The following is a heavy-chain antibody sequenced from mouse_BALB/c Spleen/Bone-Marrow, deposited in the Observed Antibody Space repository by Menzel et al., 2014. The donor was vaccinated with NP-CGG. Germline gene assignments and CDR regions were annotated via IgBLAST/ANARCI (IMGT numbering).Heavy chain of an antibody. CDR2: IDPANGNT. CDR3: AYGSSYDYFDY. CDR1: GFNIKDTY. J-gene: IGHJ2*01. Sequence: VQLQQSGAELVKPGASVKLSCTASGFNIKDTYMHWVKQRPEQGLEWIGRIDPANGNTKYDPKFQGKATITADTSSNTAYLQLSSLTSEDTAVYDCAYGSSYDYFDYWGQGTTLTVAS. V-gene: IGHV14-3*02. D-gene: IGHD1-1*01.